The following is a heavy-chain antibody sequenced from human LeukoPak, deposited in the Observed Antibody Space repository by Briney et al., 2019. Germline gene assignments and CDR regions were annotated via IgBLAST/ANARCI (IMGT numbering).Heavy chain of an antibody. J-gene: IGHJ6*02. CDR3: ARDRLKEWELLGSVGYYGMDV. CDR2: IIPIFGTA. CDR1: GGTFISHT. V-gene: IGHV1-69*13. Sequence: ASVKVSCKASGGTFISHTINWVRQAPGQGLEWMGGIIPIFGTANYAQKFQGRVTITADESTSTAYMELSSLRSEDTAVYYCARDRLKEWELLGSVGYYGMDVWGQGTTVTVSS. D-gene: IGHD1-26*01.